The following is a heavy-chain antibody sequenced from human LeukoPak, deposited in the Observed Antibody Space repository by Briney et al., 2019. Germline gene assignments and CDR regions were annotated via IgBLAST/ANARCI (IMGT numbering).Heavy chain of an antibody. CDR2: XSGSGGSX. CDR1: GFTVSSXX. CDR3: AIRGIPVPH. D-gene: IGHD3-16*01. J-gene: IGHJ4*02. Sequence: PGGSLRLSCAASGFTVSSXXXXXXRQAPGXXXXWVSVXSGSGGSXXXAXSVKGXFTXXXXNSKNTVYLQMNRLRAEDTDLYYCAIRGIPVPHWGQGALVTVSS. V-gene: IGHV3-23*01.